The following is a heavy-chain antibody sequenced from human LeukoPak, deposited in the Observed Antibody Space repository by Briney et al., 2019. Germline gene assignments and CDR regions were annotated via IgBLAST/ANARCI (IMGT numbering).Heavy chain of an antibody. Sequence: PGGSLRLSCAASGFTFSSYGMHWVRQAPGKGLEWVAVISYDGSNKYYADSVKGRFTISRDNSKNTLYLQMNSLRAEDTAVYYCTTVGRFILRFYYYGMDVWGQGTTVTVSS. D-gene: IGHD3-3*01. V-gene: IGHV3-30*03. J-gene: IGHJ6*02. CDR1: GFTFSSYG. CDR2: ISYDGSNK. CDR3: TTVGRFILRFYYYGMDV.